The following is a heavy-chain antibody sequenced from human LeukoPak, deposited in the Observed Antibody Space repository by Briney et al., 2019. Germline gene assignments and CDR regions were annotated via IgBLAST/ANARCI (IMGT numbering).Heavy chain of an antibody. CDR2: IYYSGST. Sequence: SETLSLTCAVSGGFVSRDSWSWIRQPPGKGLEWIGYIYYSGSTNYNPSLKSRVTISVDTSKNQFSLKLSSVTAADTAVYYCARLEDTAMAPIDYWGQGTLVTVSS. D-gene: IGHD5-18*01. CDR1: GGFVSRDS. CDR3: ARLEDTAMAPIDY. V-gene: IGHV4-59*08. J-gene: IGHJ4*02.